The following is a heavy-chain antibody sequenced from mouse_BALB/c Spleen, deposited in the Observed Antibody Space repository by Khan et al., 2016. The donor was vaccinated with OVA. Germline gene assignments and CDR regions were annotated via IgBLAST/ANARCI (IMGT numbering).Heavy chain of an antibody. CDR1: GFTFSDYY. Sequence: EVELVESGGGLVKPGGSLKLSCAASGFTFSDYYMYWVRQTPEKRLEWVATISDGGTYTYYPDSVKGRFTISRDNAKNNLYLQMSSLKSEDAVMXYCSGGWGLYRSAWLAYGGQGTRVTVFA. CDR3: SGGWGLYRSAWLAY. V-gene: IGHV5-4*02. CDR2: ISDGGTYT. J-gene: IGHJ3*01. D-gene: IGHD2-14*01.